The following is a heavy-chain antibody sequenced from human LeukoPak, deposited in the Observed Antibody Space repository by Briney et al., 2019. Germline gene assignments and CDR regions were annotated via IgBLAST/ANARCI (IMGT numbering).Heavy chain of an antibody. D-gene: IGHD6-13*01. CDR1: GGSISSSSYY. J-gene: IGHJ5*01. V-gene: IGHV4-39*07. CDR2: IYYSGST. CDR3: ARRRYSSSWYVS. Sequence: SETLSLTCTVSGGSISSSSYYWGWIRQPPGKGLEWIGSIYYSGSTYYNPSLKSRVTISVDTSKNQFSLKLSSVTAADTAVYYCARRRYSSSWYVSWGQGTLVTVSS.